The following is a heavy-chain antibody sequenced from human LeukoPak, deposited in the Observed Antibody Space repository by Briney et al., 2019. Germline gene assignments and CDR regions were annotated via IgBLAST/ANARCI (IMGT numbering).Heavy chain of an antibody. D-gene: IGHD2-2*01. Sequence: GASVKVSFKASGYTFTSYGISWVRQAPGQGLEWMGWISAYNGNTNYAQKFQGRVTMTRDTSISTAYMELSRLRSDDTAVYYCARGGGLAPGAIWGQGTLVTVSS. V-gene: IGHV1-18*01. CDR3: ARGGGLAPGAI. CDR2: ISAYNGNT. J-gene: IGHJ4*02. CDR1: GYTFTSYG.